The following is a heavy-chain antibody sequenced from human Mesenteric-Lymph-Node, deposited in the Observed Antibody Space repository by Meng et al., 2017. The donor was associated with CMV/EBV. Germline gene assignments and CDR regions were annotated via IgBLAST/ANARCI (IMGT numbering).Heavy chain of an antibody. V-gene: IGHV3-30*04. D-gene: IGHD2-15*01. Sequence: GEPLKFSCAASGFTFSKSAIHWVRQAPGKGLEWSAVVSGHGFNKSYADYVEGRFTVSRDNSRNTVYHQVKSLRPSDTAVYYCVEGGSLVAPHLGSWGQGTLVTVSS. CDR1: GFTFSKSA. CDR3: VEGGSLVAPHLGS. J-gene: IGHJ4*02. CDR2: VSGHGFNK.